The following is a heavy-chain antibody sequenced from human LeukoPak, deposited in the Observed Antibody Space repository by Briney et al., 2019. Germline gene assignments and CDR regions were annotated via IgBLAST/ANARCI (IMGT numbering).Heavy chain of an antibody. Sequence: PGGSLRLSCAASGFTFSSYSMNWVRQAPGKGLEWVSSISSSSSYIYYADSVKGRFTISRDNAKNSLYLQMNSLRAEDTAVYYCARDKREADRPNHYGMDVWGQGTTVTVSS. CDR3: ARDKREADRPNHYGMDV. V-gene: IGHV3-21*01. CDR1: GFTFSSYS. J-gene: IGHJ6*02. CDR2: ISSSSSYI.